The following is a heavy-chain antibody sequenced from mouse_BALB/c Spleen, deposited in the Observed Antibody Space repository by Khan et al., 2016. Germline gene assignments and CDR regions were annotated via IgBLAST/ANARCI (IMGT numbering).Heavy chain of an antibody. CDR1: GYTFTSYW. D-gene: IGHD1-1*01. Sequence: QVQLKQSGAELVKAGASVKMSCKASGYTFTSYWMHWVKQRLGQGLEWFAETTPTNGRTYYTEKFKSKATLTVDKSSSTAYMLLSGPTFEDSAVYYYARIKQIFATYFNDWGQGTTLTVSS. J-gene: IGHJ2*01. CDR2: TTPTNGRT. V-gene: IGHV1S81*02. CDR3: ARIKQIFATYFND.